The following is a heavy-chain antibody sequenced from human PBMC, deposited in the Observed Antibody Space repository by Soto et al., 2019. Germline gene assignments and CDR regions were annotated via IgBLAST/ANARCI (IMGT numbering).Heavy chain of an antibody. Sequence: ASVKVSCKASGYTFTGYYMHWVRQAPGQGLEWMGWINPNSGGTNYAQKFQGWVTMTRDTSISTAYMELSRLRSDDTAVYYCAREGRVYGSGSYLAYWGQGTLVTGSS. J-gene: IGHJ4*02. V-gene: IGHV1-2*04. CDR2: INPNSGGT. CDR1: GYTFTGYY. D-gene: IGHD3-10*01. CDR3: AREGRVYGSGSYLAY.